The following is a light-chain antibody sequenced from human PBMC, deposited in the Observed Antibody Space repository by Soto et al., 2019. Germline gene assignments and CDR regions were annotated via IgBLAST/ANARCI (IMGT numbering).Light chain of an antibody. CDR3: QLRTQLLFN. J-gene: IGKJ4*01. Sequence: SPAAEPLSGGESSTRCSMASQSVNNYLAWYQQRPGQAPRLLIYDASYRATGIPARFSGSGSGTDFTLTISSRKPEDFVFYYSQLRTQLLFNFGGGTKLDIK. V-gene: IGKV3-11*01. CDR1: QSVNNY. CDR2: DAS.